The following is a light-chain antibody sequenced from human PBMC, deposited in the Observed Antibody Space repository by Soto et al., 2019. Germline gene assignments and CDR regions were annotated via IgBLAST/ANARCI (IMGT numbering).Light chain of an antibody. Sequence: DIQMTQSPSSLFASVGDRVTITCWASQGIRNNLGWYQQKPGKAPKRLIYGTSNLQYGAPSRFSGSGSGTEFTLTITSLQPEDFATYYCLQHDTYPRTFGQGTKVEIK. V-gene: IGKV1-17*01. J-gene: IGKJ1*01. CDR3: LQHDTYPRT. CDR2: GTS. CDR1: QGIRNN.